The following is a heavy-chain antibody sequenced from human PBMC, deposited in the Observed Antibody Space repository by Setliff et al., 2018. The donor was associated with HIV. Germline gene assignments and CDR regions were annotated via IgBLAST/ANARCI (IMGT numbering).Heavy chain of an antibody. CDR3: ALTGHRLLRGYMDV. D-gene: IGHD2-15*01. V-gene: IGHV4-31*03. CDR2: VFHTGTT. Sequence: SETLSLTCTVSGGSIRGDDYYWTWIRQHPGKGLEWIGYVFHTGTTYYNPSLKSRLTLSVDTSKNQFSLKLKSVTAADTAVYYCALTGHRLLRGYMDVWGKGTTVTVSS. J-gene: IGHJ6*03. CDR1: GGSIRGDDYY.